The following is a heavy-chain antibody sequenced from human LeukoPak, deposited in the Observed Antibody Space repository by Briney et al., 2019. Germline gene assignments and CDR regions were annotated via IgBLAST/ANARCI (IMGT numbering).Heavy chain of an antibody. CDR2: ISHDGGNK. CDR3: AKDVRRCNGACT. Sequence: GGSLRLSCAASGFTFSSYTMHWVRQAPDKGLEWVAVISHDGGNKYYADSVKGRFTISRDNSKNTLSLQMNSLRVEDTAIYYCAKDVRRCNGACTWGQGTLVTVSS. CDR1: GFTFSSYT. J-gene: IGHJ5*02. D-gene: IGHD2-8*01. V-gene: IGHV3-30-3*01.